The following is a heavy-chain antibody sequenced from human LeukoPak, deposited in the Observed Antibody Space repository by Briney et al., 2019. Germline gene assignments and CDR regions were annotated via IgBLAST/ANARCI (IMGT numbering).Heavy chain of an antibody. V-gene: IGHV4-30-4*08. CDR2: IYYSGST. J-gene: IGHJ4*02. CDR1: GCSISSGDYY. Sequence: SETLSLTCTVSGCSISSGDYYWSWIRQPPGKGLEWIGYIYYSGSTYYNPSLKSRVTISVDTSKNQFSLKLSSVTAADTAVYYCARQYCSGGSCGEADYWGQGTLVTVSS. CDR3: ARQYCSGGSCGEADY. D-gene: IGHD2-15*01.